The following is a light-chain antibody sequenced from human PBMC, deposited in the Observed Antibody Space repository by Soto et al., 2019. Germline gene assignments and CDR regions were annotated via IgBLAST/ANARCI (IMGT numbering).Light chain of an antibody. CDR1: QSISTW. V-gene: IGKV1-5*01. CDR2: DAS. Sequence: DIQMTQSPSTLSASVGDRVTITCRASQSISTWLAWYQQKPGKAPKVMIYDASSLESGVPSRFSGSGSGTEFTLTISSLPPDDFASYYCQQYNSYQYTFGQGTKMEIK. CDR3: QQYNSYQYT. J-gene: IGKJ2*01.